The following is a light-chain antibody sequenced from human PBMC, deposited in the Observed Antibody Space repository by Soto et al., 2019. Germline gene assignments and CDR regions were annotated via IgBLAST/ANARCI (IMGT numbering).Light chain of an antibody. V-gene: IGKV3-15*01. CDR3: QQYNNWPWT. CDR2: GAS. CDR1: QSISDT. Sequence: EIVMTQSPVTLSVSPGGRATLSCRASQSISDTLAWYQQKPGQAPRLLIHGASTRAPGFPARFSGSGSGTDFTLTISSLQSEDFAVYYCQQYNNWPWTCGQGTKVDI. J-gene: IGKJ1*01.